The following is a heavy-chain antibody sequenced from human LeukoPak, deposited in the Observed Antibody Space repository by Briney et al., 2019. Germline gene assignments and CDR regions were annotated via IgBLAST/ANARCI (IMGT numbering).Heavy chain of an antibody. CDR2: INPSGGST. CDR1: GYTFTSYY. CDR3: ARDRAVPGDY. D-gene: IGHD6-19*01. V-gene: IGHV1-46*01. J-gene: IGHJ4*02. Sequence: GASVKVSCKASGYTFTSYYMHWVRQAPGQGLEWMGIINPSGGSTSYAQKFQGRVTMTRNTSISTAYMELSSLRSEDTAVYYCARDRAVPGDYWGQGTLVTVSS.